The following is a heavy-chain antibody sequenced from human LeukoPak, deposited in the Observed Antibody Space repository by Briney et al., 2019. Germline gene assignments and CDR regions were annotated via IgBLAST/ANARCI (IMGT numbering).Heavy chain of an antibody. V-gene: IGHV4-31*11. J-gene: IGHJ4*02. Sequence: SETLSLTCAVSGDSVSSGGCYWSWIRQHPGKSLEWIGYIYYSGSTYYNPSLKSRATISVDTSKNQFSLKLSSVTAADTAVNYCARVLNKVDYWGQGTLVAVSS. CDR1: GDSVSSGGCY. CDR3: ARVLNKVDY. CDR2: IYYSGST. D-gene: IGHD3-10*01.